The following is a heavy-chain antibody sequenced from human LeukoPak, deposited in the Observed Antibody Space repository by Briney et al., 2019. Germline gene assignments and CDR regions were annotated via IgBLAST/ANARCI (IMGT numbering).Heavy chain of an antibody. CDR3: AKPYGDYAWLLPTPVKY. V-gene: IGHV3-43D*03. CDR2: ISWDGGST. D-gene: IGHD4-17*01. CDR1: GFTFDDYA. Sequence: GGSLRLSCAASGFTFDDYAMHWVRQAPGKGLEWVSLISWDGGSTYYADSVKGRFTISRDNSKNSLYLQMNSLKAEDTAVYYCAKPYGDYAWLLPTPVKYWGQGTLVTVSS. J-gene: IGHJ4*02.